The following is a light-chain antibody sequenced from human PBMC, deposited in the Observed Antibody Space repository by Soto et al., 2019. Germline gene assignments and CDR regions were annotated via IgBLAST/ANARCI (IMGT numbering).Light chain of an antibody. V-gene: IGKV1-33*01. J-gene: IGKJ4*01. CDR3: QQDDNLP. CDR1: HGISKS. CDR2: GAS. Sequence: DIQMTQSPSSLSASVGERVTITCQASHGISKSLNWCQQKPGKAPNLLIYGASNLETGVPSRFRGSGSGTDFTFTISSLQPKDIAAYYCQQDDNLPVGGGTKVDIK.